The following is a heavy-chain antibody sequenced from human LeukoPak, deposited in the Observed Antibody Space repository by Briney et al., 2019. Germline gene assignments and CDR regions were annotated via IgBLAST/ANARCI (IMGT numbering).Heavy chain of an antibody. CDR3: AREGYGWGSHDY. CDR1: GFTFSSYW. CDR2: IKQDGSQK. V-gene: IGHV3-7*04. D-gene: IGHD3-10*01. Sequence: GESLRVSCAASGFTFSSYWMTWVRQAPGKGLEWVANIKQDGSQKYYVDSVKGRFTVSRDNAKKSLYLQMNSLRAEDTALYYCAREGYGWGSHDYWGQGTLVTVSS. J-gene: IGHJ4*02.